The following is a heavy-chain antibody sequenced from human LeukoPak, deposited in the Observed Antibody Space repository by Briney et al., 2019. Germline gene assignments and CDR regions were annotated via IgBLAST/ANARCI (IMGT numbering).Heavy chain of an antibody. V-gene: IGHV4-38-2*02. CDR3: ARDRTYYYDSSGYYDAFDI. CDR1: GYSISSGYY. Sequence: SETLSLTCTVSGYSISSGYYWGWIRQPPGKGLEWIGSIYHSGSTYYNPSLKSRVTISVDTSKNQFSLKLSSVTAADTAVYYCARDRTYYYDSSGYYDAFDIWGQGTMVTVSS. CDR2: IYHSGST. D-gene: IGHD3-22*01. J-gene: IGHJ3*02.